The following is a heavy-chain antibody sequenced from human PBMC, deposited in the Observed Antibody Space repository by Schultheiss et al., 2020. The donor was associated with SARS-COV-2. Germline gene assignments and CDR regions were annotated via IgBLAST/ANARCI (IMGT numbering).Heavy chain of an antibody. CDR3: ARHANSGWSLVPDY. CDR2: VYPRGSDT. D-gene: IGHD6-19*01. Sequence: GESLKISCRASGYSFSSYWIGWVRQMPGKGLEWIGIVYPRGSDTRYSPSLQGQVTISVDKSISTAYLQWNSLKASDTAMYYCARHANSGWSLVPDYWGQGTLVTVSS. V-gene: IGHV5-51*01. J-gene: IGHJ4*02. CDR1: GYSFSSYW.